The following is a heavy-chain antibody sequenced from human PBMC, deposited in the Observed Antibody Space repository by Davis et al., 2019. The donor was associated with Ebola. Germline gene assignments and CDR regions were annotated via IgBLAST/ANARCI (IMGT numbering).Heavy chain of an antibody. D-gene: IGHD4-17*01. CDR2: ISSSSSTI. V-gene: IGHV3-48*02. CDR1: GFTFSSYS. CDR3: ARDASTVTTNWFDP. Sequence: PGGSLRLSCAASGFTFSSYSMNWVRQAPGKGLEWVSYISSSSSTIYYADSVKGRFTISRDNAKNSLYLQMNSLRDEDTAVYYCARDASTVTTNWFDPWGQGTLVTVSS. J-gene: IGHJ5*02.